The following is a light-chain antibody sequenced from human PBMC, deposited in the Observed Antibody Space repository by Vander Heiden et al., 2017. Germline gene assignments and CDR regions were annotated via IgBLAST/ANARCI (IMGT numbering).Light chain of an antibody. J-gene: IGKJ2*03. CDR2: DAS. CDR3: QQRSNWYS. CDR1: QSVSNY. Sequence: VLTQSPATLSLSPGERATLSCRASQSVSNYLAWYQQKPGQAPRLLIYDASNRATGIPARFSGSGSGTDFTLTISGLEPEDFAVYYCQQRSNWYSFGQGTKLEIK. V-gene: IGKV3-11*01.